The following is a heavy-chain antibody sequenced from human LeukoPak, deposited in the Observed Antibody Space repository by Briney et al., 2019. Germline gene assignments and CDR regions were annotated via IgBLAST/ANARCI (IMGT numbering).Heavy chain of an antibody. CDR2: ISYDGGNK. CDR3: AKQAPGDYNWYFDL. Sequence: GGSLRLSCAASGFTFSNYGMHWVRQAPGKGLEWVAVISYDGGNKYYADSVKGRFTISRDNSRNTLYLQMNSLRAEDTALYYCAKQAPGDYNWYFDLWGRGTLSLSPQ. J-gene: IGHJ2*01. CDR1: GFTFSNYG. D-gene: IGHD4-17*01. V-gene: IGHV3-30*18.